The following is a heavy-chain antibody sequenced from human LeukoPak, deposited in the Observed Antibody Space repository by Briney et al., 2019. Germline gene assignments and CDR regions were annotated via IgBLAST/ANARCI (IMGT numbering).Heavy chain of an antibody. V-gene: IGHV3-30-3*01. CDR3: VRRKDGTSGKYYDY. J-gene: IGHJ4*02. CDR2: ISYDGSNK. CDR1: GFTFSSYA. Sequence: PGGSLRLSCAASGFTFSSYAMHWVRQAPGKGLEWVAVISYDGSNKYYADSVKGRFTISRDNSKNTLYLQMSSLRAEDTAVYYCVRRKDGTSGKYYDYWGQGTLVTVSS. D-gene: IGHD1-26*01.